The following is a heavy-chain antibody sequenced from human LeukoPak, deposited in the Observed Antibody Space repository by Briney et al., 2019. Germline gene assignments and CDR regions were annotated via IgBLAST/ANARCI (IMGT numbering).Heavy chain of an antibody. CDR3: ARESLVIYEPYYFDY. V-gene: IGHV3-7*01. CDR2: IKRDGSEK. J-gene: IGHJ4*02. Sequence: GGSLRLSCAASGFTFSSYWMSWVRQAPGKGLEWVANIKRDGSEKYYVDSVKGRFTISRDNAKTSLYLQMNSLRAEDAAVYYCARESLVIYEPYYFDYWGQGSLVTVSS. CDR1: GFTFSSYW. D-gene: IGHD2/OR15-2a*01.